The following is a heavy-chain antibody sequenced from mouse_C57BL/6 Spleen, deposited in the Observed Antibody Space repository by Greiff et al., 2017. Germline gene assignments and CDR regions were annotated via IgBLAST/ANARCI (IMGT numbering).Heavy chain of an antibody. V-gene: IGHV6-3*01. CDR1: GFTFSNYW. D-gene: IGHD2-4*01. Sequence: EVMLVESGGGLVQPGGSMKLSCVASGFTFSNYWMNWVRQSPEKGLEWVAQIRLKSDNYATHYAESVKGWFTISRDDSKSSVYLQMNNLRAEDTGIYYCTGIYYDSDYWGQGTTLTVSS. CDR3: TGIYYDSDY. J-gene: IGHJ2*01. CDR2: IRLKSDNYAT.